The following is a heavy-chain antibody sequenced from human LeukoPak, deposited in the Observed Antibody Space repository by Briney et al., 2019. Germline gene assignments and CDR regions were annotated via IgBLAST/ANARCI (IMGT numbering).Heavy chain of an antibody. Sequence: SETLSLTCTVSGGSISSYYWSWIRQPPGKGLEWIGYIYYSGSTNYNPSLKSRVTISADTSKNQFSLKLSSVTAADTAVYYCASFLGTSAAIDYWGQGTLVTVSS. J-gene: IGHJ4*02. CDR1: GGSISSYY. V-gene: IGHV4-59*08. CDR2: IYYSGST. CDR3: ASFLGTSAAIDY. D-gene: IGHD2-2*01.